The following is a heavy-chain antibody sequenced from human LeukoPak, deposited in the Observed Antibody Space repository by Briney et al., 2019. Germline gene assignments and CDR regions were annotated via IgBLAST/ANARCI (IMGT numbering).Heavy chain of an antibody. J-gene: IGHJ4*02. V-gene: IGHV3-21*01. Sequence: PGGSLRLSCAASGFTFRDYSMTWVRQAPGKGLEWVSSIRGGSDFIYHADSVKGRFTVSRDNAKNSLYLRMNSLRAEDTAVYYCARDHAGIVLPAAVGAHWGQGTLVTVSS. CDR1: GFTFRDYS. CDR3: ARDHAGIVLPAAVGAH. D-gene: IGHD2-2*01. CDR2: IRGGSDFI.